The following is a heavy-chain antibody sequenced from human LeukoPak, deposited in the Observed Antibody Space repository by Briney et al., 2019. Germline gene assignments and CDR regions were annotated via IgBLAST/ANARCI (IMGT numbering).Heavy chain of an antibody. J-gene: IGHJ4*02. V-gene: IGHV3-48*03. D-gene: IGHD6-19*01. CDR3: ARGGSLGY. CDR1: GFTFSSYE. Sequence: GGSLRLSCAASGFTFSSYEMTWVRQAPGKGLEWVSKISSSGSAIYYADSVKGRFTISRDNAKSTLYLQMNSLRVEDTAVYYCARGGSLGYWGQGTLVTVSS. CDR2: ISSSGSAI.